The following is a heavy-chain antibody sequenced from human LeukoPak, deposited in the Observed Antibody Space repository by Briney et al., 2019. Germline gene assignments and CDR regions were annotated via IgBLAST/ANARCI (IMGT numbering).Heavy chain of an antibody. CDR1: GFTFSSYG. CDR2: IWYDGSNK. J-gene: IGHJ4*02. CDR3: ARDSEQQLVGGLDY. D-gene: IGHD6-13*01. V-gene: IGHV3-30*19. Sequence: PGGSLRLSCAASGFTFSSYGMHWVRQAPGKGLEWVAVIWYDGSNKYYADSVKGRFTISRDNSKNTLYLQMNSLRAEDTAVYYCARDSEQQLVGGLDYWGQGTLVTVSS.